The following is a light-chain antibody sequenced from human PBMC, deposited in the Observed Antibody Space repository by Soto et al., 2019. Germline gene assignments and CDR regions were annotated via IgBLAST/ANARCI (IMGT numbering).Light chain of an antibody. V-gene: IGLV2-23*01. Sequence: QSVLTQPASVSGSPGQSITISCTGTSSDVGSYNLVSWYQQHPGKAPKLMIYENNKRPSGVSNRFSGSKSGNTASLTISGLQAEDEADYYCCSYAGSSTWVFGGGTKLTVL. CDR2: ENN. CDR3: CSYAGSSTWV. CDR1: SSDVGSYNL. J-gene: IGLJ3*02.